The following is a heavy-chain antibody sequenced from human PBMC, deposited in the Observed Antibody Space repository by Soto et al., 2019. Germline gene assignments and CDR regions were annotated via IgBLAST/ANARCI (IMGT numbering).Heavy chain of an antibody. Sequence: SETLSLTCTVSGVSISSSTYYWGWVRQPPGQELQWIVSIRDGETTYYNPSLKSRVTVYVAASQKQISLHLPSVTAADTAFYYCARARGPRDRNAFNIWGQGTLVTVSS. CDR2: IRDGETT. CDR1: GVSISSSTYY. CDR3: ARARGPRDRNAFNI. V-gene: IGHV4-39*01. J-gene: IGHJ3*02.